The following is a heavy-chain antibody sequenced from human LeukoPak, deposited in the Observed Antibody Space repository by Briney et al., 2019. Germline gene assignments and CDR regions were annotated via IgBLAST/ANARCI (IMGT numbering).Heavy chain of an antibody. CDR3: ATDNGAFGL. V-gene: IGHV4-4*07. D-gene: IGHD2-8*01. Sequence: SETLSLTCTVSGGSITTSLSSYFGTWIRQPAGKGLEWIGRVYHSGNSNYNPSLKSRVTMSADTSKNQFSLKLSSVTAADTAVYYCATDNGAFGLWGRGTLVTVSS. J-gene: IGHJ2*01. CDR1: GGSITTSLSSYF. CDR2: VYHSGNS.